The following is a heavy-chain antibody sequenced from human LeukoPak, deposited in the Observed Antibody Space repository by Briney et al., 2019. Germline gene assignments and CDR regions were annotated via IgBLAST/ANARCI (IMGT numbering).Heavy chain of an antibody. Sequence: SETLSLTCAVYGGSFSGYYWSWIRQPPGKGLEWIGEINHSGSTNYNPSLKSRVTISVDTSKNQFSLKLSSVTAADTAVYYCARGYWFDPWGQGTLVTVSS. CDR3: ARGYWFDP. V-gene: IGHV4-34*01. CDR2: INHSGST. J-gene: IGHJ5*02. CDR1: GGSFSGYY.